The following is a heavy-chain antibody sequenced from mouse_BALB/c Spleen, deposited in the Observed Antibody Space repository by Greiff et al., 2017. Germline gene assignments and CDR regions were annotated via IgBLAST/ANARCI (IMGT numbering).Heavy chain of an antibody. CDR1: GFTFSSYG. J-gene: IGHJ2*01. Sequence: EVKLVESGGGLVQPGGSLKLSCAASGFTFSSYGMSWVRQTPDKRLELVATINSNGGSTYYPDSVKGRFTISRENAKNTLYLQMSSLKSEDTAMYYCARPIYYGNYVPFDYWGQGTTLTVSS. V-gene: IGHV5-6-3*01. CDR3: ARPIYYGNYVPFDY. D-gene: IGHD2-1*01. CDR2: INSNGGST.